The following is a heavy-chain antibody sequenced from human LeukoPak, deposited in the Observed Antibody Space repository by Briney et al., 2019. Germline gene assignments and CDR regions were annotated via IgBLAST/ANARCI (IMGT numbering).Heavy chain of an antibody. V-gene: IGHV7-4-1*02. CDR2: INTNTGNP. J-gene: IGHJ4*02. CDR3: ARDTYYDFWSGYYSGGLDY. CDR1: GYTFTSYA. D-gene: IGHD3-3*01. Sequence: ASVKVSCKASGYTFTSYAMNWVRQAPGQGLEWMGWINTNTGNPTYAQGFTGRFVFSLDTSVSTAYLQISSLKAEDTAVYYCARDTYYDFWSGYYSGGLDYWGQGALVTVSS.